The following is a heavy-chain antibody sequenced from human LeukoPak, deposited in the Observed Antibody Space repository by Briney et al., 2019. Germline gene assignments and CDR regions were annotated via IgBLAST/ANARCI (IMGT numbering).Heavy chain of an antibody. D-gene: IGHD3-22*01. J-gene: IGHJ4*02. Sequence: GASVKVSCKASGYTFTGYYMHWVRQAPGQGLEWMGWINPNSGDTNYAQKFQGRVTMTRDTSISTAYMELSRLRSDDTAVYYCARDSPTTYYYDSSGYYHFDYWGQGTLVTVSS. CDR2: INPNSGDT. CDR1: GYTFTGYY. V-gene: IGHV1-2*02. CDR3: ARDSPTTYYYDSSGYYHFDY.